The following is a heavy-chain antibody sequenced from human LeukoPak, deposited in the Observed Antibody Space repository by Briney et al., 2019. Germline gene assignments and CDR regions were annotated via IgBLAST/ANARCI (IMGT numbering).Heavy chain of an antibody. CDR2: IIPIFGTA. Sequence: ASVKVSCKASGGTFSSYAISWVRQAPGQGLEWMGGIIPIFGTANYAQKFQGRVTITTDESTSTAYMELSSLRSEDTAVYYCARGGEGPDSHLPFLEKPERKGMRAFDIWGQGTMVTVSS. V-gene: IGHV1-69*05. CDR1: GGTFSSYA. CDR3: ARGGEGPDSHLPFLEKPERKGMRAFDI. J-gene: IGHJ3*02. D-gene: IGHD3-3*01.